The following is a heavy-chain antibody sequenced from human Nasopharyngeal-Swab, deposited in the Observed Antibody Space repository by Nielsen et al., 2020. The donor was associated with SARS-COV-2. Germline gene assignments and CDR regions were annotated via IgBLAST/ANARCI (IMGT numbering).Heavy chain of an antibody. CDR3: AKLSTTVVTPAFDY. Sequence: GESLKISCGGSGFTFSSYAMSWVRQAPGKGLEWVSAISGSGGSTYYADSVKSCFTMSRDNSKNTLYLQINSLSAEDTAVYYCAKLSTTVVTPAFDYWGQGTLVTVSS. CDR1: GFTFSSYA. V-gene: IGHV3-23*01. J-gene: IGHJ4*02. CDR2: ISGSGGST. D-gene: IGHD4-23*01.